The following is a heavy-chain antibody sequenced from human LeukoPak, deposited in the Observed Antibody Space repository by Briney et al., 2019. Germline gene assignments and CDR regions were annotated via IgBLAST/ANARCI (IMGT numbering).Heavy chain of an antibody. Sequence: SETLSLTCTVSGGSISSSSYYWGWIRQPPGKGLEWIGYIYYSGSTNYNPSLKSRVTISVDTSKNQFSLKLSSVTAADTAVYYCARLGYGSGSYLHYGMDVWGQGTTVTVSS. CDR1: GGSISSSSYY. D-gene: IGHD3-10*01. CDR2: IYYSGST. J-gene: IGHJ6*02. V-gene: IGHV4-61*05. CDR3: ARLGYGSGSYLHYGMDV.